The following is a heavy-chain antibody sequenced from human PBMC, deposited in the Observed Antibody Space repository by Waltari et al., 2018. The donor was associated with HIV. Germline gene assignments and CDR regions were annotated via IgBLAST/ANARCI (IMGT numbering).Heavy chain of an antibody. J-gene: IGHJ3*01. CDR1: ASSINSTYY. CDR2: IYRTGTT. Sequence: QVRLQESGSGLVKPSETLSLTCSLPASSINSTYYLGWIRQAPGKGLEWIGSIYRTGTTYYNPSLKSRVSISLNMSRNQFSLKLTSVTAADTAVYYCARDQDYYDSSGYTCYAFDPWGQGTMVIVSS. V-gene: IGHV4-38-2*02. D-gene: IGHD3-22*01. CDR3: ARDQDYYDSSGYTCYAFDP.